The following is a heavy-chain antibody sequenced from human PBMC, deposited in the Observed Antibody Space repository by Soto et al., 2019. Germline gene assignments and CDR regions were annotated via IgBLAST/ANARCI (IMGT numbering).Heavy chain of an antibody. CDR3: AKDARRTSGWYYFDY. Sequence: GGSLRLSCAASGFTFSYYAMGWVRQAPGEGLEWVSVLSDSGGTTYYADSVKGRFTISRDNSRNTLYLHMNRLRAEDTAVYFCAKDARRTSGWYYFDYWGQGALVTVSS. CDR1: GFTFSYYA. V-gene: IGHV3-23*01. CDR2: LSDSGGTT. J-gene: IGHJ4*02. D-gene: IGHD6-19*01.